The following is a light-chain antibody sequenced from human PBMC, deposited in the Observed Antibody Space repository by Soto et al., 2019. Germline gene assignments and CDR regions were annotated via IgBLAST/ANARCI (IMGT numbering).Light chain of an antibody. V-gene: IGKV1-39*01. CDR1: QSITNY. CDR2: ATS. Sequence: DIQMTQSPSSLSASVGDRVIITCRASQSITNYLNWYQQKPGKAPKLLIYATSSLQSGVPSRFGGSGSGTEFTLTISSLQPDDFATYYCQQSYSTPYTFGQGTTVDI. J-gene: IGKJ2*01. CDR3: QQSYSTPYT.